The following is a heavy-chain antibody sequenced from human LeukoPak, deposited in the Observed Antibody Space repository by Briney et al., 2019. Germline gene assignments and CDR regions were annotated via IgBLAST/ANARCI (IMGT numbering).Heavy chain of an antibody. D-gene: IGHD1-26*01. CDR2: INPNSGGT. Sequence: GASVTVSCKASGYTFTDYYIHWVRQAPGQGLEWMGWINPNSGGTNYAQKFQGRVTMTRDTSITTAYMDLSRLRSDDTAIYYCARDLRRWELLEYLDYWGQGTLVTVSS. CDR3: ARDLRRWELLEYLDY. CDR1: GYTFTDYY. J-gene: IGHJ4*02. V-gene: IGHV1-2*02.